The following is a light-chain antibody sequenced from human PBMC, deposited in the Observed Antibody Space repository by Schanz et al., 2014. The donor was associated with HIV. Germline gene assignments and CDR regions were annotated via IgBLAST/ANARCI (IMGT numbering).Light chain of an antibody. CDR1: QSVTSNY. V-gene: IGKV3-20*01. CDR2: GAS. J-gene: IGKJ1*01. Sequence: EIVLTQSPGTLSLSPGERATLSCRASQSVTSNYLAWYQQKPGQAPRLLVYGASSRATGIPDRFSGSGSGTDFTLTISRLEPEDFAVYYCQQYGRPLQTFGQGTKVEIK. CDR3: QQYGRPLQT.